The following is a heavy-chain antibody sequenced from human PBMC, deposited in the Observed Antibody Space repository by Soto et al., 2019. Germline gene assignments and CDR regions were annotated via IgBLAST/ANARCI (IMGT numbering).Heavy chain of an antibody. CDR3: TRVGMGYCTTGSCYSLDY. Sequence: GGSLRLSCTASGFTFGDYSMSWFRQAPGKGLEWVGFIRSKAFGGTMEYAESVKGRFTISRDDSKSIAYLQMNSLKTEDTAMYYCTRVGMGYCTTGSCYSLDYWGQGILVTVSS. V-gene: IGHV3-49*03. CDR1: GFTFGDYS. J-gene: IGHJ4*02. CDR2: IRSKAFGGTM. D-gene: IGHD2-15*01.